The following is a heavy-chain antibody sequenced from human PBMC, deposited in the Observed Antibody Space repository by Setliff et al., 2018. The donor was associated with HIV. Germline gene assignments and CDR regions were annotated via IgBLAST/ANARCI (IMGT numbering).Heavy chain of an antibody. J-gene: IGHJ6*03. V-gene: IGHV1-69*13. Sequence: ASVKVSCKASGGTFSSYAISWVRQAPGQGLEWMGGIIPIFGTSNYPQKFQGRVTITADESTSTAYMELSSLRSEDTAAYYCAREGVSLWFGELPSSYYMDVWGKGTTVTVSS. CDR1: GGTFSSYA. D-gene: IGHD3-10*01. CDR2: IIPIFGTS. CDR3: AREGVSLWFGELPSSYYMDV.